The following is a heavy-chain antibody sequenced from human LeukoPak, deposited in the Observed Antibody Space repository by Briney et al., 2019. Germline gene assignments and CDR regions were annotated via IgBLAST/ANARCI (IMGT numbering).Heavy chain of an antibody. D-gene: IGHD6-13*01. Sequence: ASVKVSCKASGGTFGSYAISWVRQAPGQGLEWMGGIIPIFGTANYAQKFQGRVTITADESTSTAYMELSSLRSEDTAVYYCARVNLIAAAGTKYYYMDVWGKGTTVTVSS. CDR3: ARVNLIAAAGTKYYYMDV. CDR1: GGTFGSYA. J-gene: IGHJ6*03. CDR2: IIPIFGTA. V-gene: IGHV1-69*13.